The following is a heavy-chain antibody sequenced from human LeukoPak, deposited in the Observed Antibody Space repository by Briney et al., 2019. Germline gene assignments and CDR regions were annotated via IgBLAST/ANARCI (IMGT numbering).Heavy chain of an antibody. CDR1: GGTFSSYA. J-gene: IGHJ5*02. V-gene: IGHV1-69*05. D-gene: IGHD2-2*01. Sequence: GSSVKVSCKASGGTFSSYAISWVRQAPGQGLEWMGGIIPIFGTANYAQKFQGRVTITTDESTSTAYMELSSLRSEDTAVYYCARDPYQLLWGFDPWGQGTLVTVSS. CDR2: IIPIFGTA. CDR3: ARDPYQLLWGFDP.